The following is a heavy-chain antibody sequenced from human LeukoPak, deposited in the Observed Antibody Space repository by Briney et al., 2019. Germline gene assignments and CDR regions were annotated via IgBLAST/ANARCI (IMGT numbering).Heavy chain of an antibody. CDR1: GYTFTGYY. CDR2: INPNSGGT. D-gene: IGHD3-3*01. Sequence: ASVKVSCKASGYTFTGYYMHWVRQAPGQGLEWMGWINPNSGGTNYAQKFQGRVTMTRDTSISTAYMELSRLRSDDTAVYYCAREEFPILRFLEWSQGMDVWGQGTTVTVSS. CDR3: AREEFPILRFLEWSQGMDV. V-gene: IGHV1-2*02. J-gene: IGHJ6*02.